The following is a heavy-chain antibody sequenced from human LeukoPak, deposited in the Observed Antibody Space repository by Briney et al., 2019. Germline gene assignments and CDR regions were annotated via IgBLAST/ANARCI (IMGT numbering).Heavy chain of an antibody. CDR3: AKAGSSGSFDS. D-gene: IGHD6-19*01. J-gene: IGHJ4*02. V-gene: IGHV3-30*18. CDR2: ISYDGYNK. CDR1: GFTFSSYA. Sequence: GGSLRLSCAASGFTFSSYAMHWVRQASGKGLEWVALISYDGYNKYYADSVKGRFSISRDNSKNTLYLQMNSLRADDTAIYYCAKAGSSGSFDSWGQGTLVAVSS.